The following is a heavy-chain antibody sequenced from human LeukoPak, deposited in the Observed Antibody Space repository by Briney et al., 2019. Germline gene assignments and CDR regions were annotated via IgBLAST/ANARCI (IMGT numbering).Heavy chain of an antibody. CDR3: AREGRVSSFDY. CDR2: IYTSGST. V-gene: IGHV4-61*02. Sequence: PSQTLSLTCTVSGGSISSGSYYWSWIRQPAGKGLEWIGRIYTSGSTNYNPSLKSRVTISVDTSKNQFSLKLSSVTAADTAVYYCAREGRVSSFDYWGQGTLVTGSS. J-gene: IGHJ4*02. D-gene: IGHD5/OR15-5a*01. CDR1: GGSISSGSYY.